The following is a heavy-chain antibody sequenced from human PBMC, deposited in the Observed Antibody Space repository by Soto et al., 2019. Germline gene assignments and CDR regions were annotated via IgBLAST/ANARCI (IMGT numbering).Heavy chain of an antibody. V-gene: IGHV2-5*02. CDR1: GFSLSTSGVG. CDR2: IYWDDDK. J-gene: IGHJ5*02. D-gene: IGHD6-19*01. Sequence: QLTLKESGPTLVKPTQTLTLTCTFSGFSLSTSGVGVVWIRQPPGKALEWLGIIYWDDDKRYRPSLKSRLTITKDTSKHQVVLTMPNMDPVDTGTYYRAHNLVAGTSWFDPWGQGTLVSASS. CDR3: AHNLVAGTSWFDP.